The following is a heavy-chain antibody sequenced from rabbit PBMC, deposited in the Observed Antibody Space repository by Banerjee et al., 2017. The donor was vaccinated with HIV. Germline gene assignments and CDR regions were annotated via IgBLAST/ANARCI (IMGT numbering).Heavy chain of an antibody. CDR2: IATSSGRT. J-gene: IGHJ4*01. CDR1: GFSFSSSYY. CDR3: ARAYGSSSSYYNL. V-gene: IGHV1S43*01. Sequence: QEQLVEYGGDLVQPEGSLTLTCKASGFSFSSSYYMCWVHQAPGKGLEWIGCIATSSGRTWYASWAKGRFTISKSTSLNTVTLQMTNLTGADTATYFCARAYGSSSSYYNLWGPGTLVTVS. D-gene: IGHD1-1*01.